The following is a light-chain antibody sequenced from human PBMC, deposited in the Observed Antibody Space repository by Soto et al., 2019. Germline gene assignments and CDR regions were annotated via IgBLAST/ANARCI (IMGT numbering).Light chain of an antibody. V-gene: IGKV3-20*01. CDR3: QQFGGSPRIT. CDR2: GAS. CDR1: ERLSSVY. J-gene: IGKJ5*01. Sequence: EIVFTQSPGTLSLSPGKRATLSCRASERLSSVYLAWYQQRPGQPPRLLIYGASNRATGIPDRFSGSGSGTDFTLIINRLEPEDVGIYYCQQFGGSPRITFGQGTRLEIK.